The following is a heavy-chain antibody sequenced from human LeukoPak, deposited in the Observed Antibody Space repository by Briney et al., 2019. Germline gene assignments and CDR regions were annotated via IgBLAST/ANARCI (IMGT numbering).Heavy chain of an antibody. D-gene: IGHD3-10*01. CDR1: GGSISSYY. Sequence: SETLSLPCTVSGGSISSYYWSWIRQPPGKGLEWIGYIYYSGSTNYNPSLKSRVTISVSKSKNQFSLKLRYVTAGDTGVYYSGSTNYNPSLKSRVTISVDTTKIQFSLKMSSVSAADTAVYYCARSRKLYSSSPNPNWFDPWGQGTLVTVSS. V-gene: IGHV4-59*01. CDR3: GSTNYNPSLKSRVTISVDTTKIQFSLKMSSVSAADTAVYYCARSRKLYSSSPNPNWFDP. CDR2: IYYSGST. J-gene: IGHJ5*02.